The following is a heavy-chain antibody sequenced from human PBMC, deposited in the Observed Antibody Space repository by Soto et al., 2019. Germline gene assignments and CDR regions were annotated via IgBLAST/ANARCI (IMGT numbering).Heavy chain of an antibody. D-gene: IGHD6-13*01. CDR2: INHSGST. CDR1: GGSFSGYY. CDR3: ARSAGGIAASRLGVKFDY. Sequence: SETLSLTCAVYGGSFSGYYWSWIRQPPGKGLEWIGEINHSGSTNYNPSLKSRVTISVDTSKNQFSLKLSSVTAADTAVYYCARSAGGIAASRLGVKFDYWGQGTLVTVSS. V-gene: IGHV4-34*01. J-gene: IGHJ4*02.